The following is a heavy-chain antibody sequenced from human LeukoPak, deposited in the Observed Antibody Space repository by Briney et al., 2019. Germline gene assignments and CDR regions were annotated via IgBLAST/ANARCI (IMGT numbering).Heavy chain of an antibody. J-gene: IGHJ4*02. CDR1: GYTFTHYG. CDR2: ISTVNANT. CDR3: ARSRGDGSNFFFDY. D-gene: IGHD5-24*01. V-gene: IGHV1-18*01. Sequence: GASVKVSCKPSGYTFTHYGISWVRQAPGQGLEWMGWISTVNANTKNAQKFQGRVTMTTDTSTSTAYMELRSLRSDDTAVYYCARSRGDGSNFFFDYWGQGTLVTVSS.